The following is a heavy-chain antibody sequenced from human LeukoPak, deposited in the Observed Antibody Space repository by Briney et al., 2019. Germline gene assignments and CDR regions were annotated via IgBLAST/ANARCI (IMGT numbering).Heavy chain of an antibody. CDR3: ARHRAYSSSSPFDY. CDR1: GGSISSLY. D-gene: IGHD6-6*01. Sequence: SETLSLTCSVSGGSISSLYWSWIRQPPGKGLEWIGYIYYTGSTNYNPSLKSRVTMFVDMSKNQFSLRLSSVTAAGTAVYYCARHRAYSSSSPFDYWGQGTLVTVSP. V-gene: IGHV4-59*08. J-gene: IGHJ4*02. CDR2: IYYTGST.